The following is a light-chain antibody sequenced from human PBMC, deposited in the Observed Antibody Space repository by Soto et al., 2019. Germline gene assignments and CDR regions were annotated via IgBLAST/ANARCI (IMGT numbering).Light chain of an antibody. V-gene: IGLV2-14*03. CDR1: RSDVGDYTL. CDR2: DVS. CDR3: TSYSITSALEV. J-gene: IGLJ3*02. Sequence: QSALTQPASVSGSPGQSITISCTGTRSDVGDYTLVSWYQQHPGKAPKLIIFDVSDRPSGFADRFSGSKSGNTASLTISGLPAEDEADYYCTSYSITSALEVFGGGTKLTVL.